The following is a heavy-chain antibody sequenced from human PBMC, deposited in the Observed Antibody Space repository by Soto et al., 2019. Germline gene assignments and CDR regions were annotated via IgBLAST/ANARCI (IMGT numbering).Heavy chain of an antibody. CDR1: GYIFTSYD. CDR2: MNPNSGNT. D-gene: IGHD6-6*01. J-gene: IGHJ6*03. CDR3: ARAYSSSPPSYYYYMDV. V-gene: IGHV1-8*01. Sequence: ASVKVSCKASGYIFTSYDINWVRQATGQGLEWMGWMNPNSGNTGYAQKFQGRVTMTRNTSISTAYMELSSLRSEDTAVYYCARAYSSSPPSYYYYMDVWGKGTTVTVSS.